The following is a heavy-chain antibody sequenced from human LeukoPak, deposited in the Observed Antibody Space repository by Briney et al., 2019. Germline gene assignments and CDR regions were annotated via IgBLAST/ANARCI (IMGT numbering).Heavy chain of an antibody. V-gene: IGHV3-23*01. D-gene: IGHD6-19*01. J-gene: IGHJ4*02. Sequence: SGGSLKLPCAASGFTFRSHAMSGVRRAPGKGLEWVQVFSDSGDSTSYADSVKGRFTISRDNPKNMVYLQMISLRAEDMAVYYCAKAAPSGGWSTIYFDYWGQGTLVTVSS. CDR3: AKAAPSGGWSTIYFDY. CDR2: FSDSGDST. CDR1: GFTFRSHA.